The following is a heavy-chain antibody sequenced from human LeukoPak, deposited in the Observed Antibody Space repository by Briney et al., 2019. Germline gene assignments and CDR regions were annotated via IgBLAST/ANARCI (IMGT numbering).Heavy chain of an antibody. CDR3: ARRERGLAAAAS. CDR2: IYHSGST. CDR1: GYSINSGYY. D-gene: IGHD6-13*01. V-gene: IGHV4-38-2*01. Sequence: SETLSLTCAVSGYSINSGYYWGWIRQPPGKGLEWIGSIYHSGSTYYNPSLKSRVTISVDTSKNQFSLKLNSVTAADTAVYYCARRERGLAAAASWGQGTLVTVSS. J-gene: IGHJ5*02.